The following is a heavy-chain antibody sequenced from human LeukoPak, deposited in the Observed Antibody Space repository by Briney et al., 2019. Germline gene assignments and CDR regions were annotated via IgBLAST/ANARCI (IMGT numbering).Heavy chain of an antibody. CDR2: IWYDGSNQ. V-gene: IGHV3-33*01. J-gene: IGHJ4*02. D-gene: IGHD1-1*01. Sequence: GGSLRLSCAASGFTFSSYGMHWIRQVPGKGLEWVAVIWYDGSNQNYADSVKGRFTISRDNSKNMLYLQMNSLRDEDTAVYYCARDRSTRYFDYWGQGTLVTVSS. CDR3: ARDRSTRYFDY. CDR1: GFTFSSYG.